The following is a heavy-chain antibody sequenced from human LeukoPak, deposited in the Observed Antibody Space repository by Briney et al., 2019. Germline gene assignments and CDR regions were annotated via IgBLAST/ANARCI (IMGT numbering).Heavy chain of an antibody. CDR1: GGSISSYY. CDR2: IYYSGST. D-gene: IGHD5-24*01. V-gene: IGHV4-59*01. CDR3: ARDQRRDYFDY. J-gene: IGHJ4*02. Sequence: SETLSLTCTASGGSISSYYWSWIRQPPGKGLEWIGYIYYSGSTNYNPSLKSRATISVDTSKNQFSLKLSSVTAADTAVYYCARDQRRDYFDYWGQGTLVTVSS.